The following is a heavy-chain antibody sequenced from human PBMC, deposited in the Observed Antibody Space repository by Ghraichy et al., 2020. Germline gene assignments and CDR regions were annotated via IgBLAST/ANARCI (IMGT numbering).Heavy chain of an antibody. Sequence: GGSLRLSCAATGFSFRSYFMNWVRQTPGKGLEWVSSISPSTGSTYYGDSVKGRFTISRDNARNSLYLQMASLRAEDTAVYYCARDEEVGYWGQGTLVTGSS. CDR2: ISPSTGST. J-gene: IGHJ4*02. CDR1: GFSFRSYF. CDR3: ARDEEVGY. V-gene: IGHV3-48*04. D-gene: IGHD1-26*01.